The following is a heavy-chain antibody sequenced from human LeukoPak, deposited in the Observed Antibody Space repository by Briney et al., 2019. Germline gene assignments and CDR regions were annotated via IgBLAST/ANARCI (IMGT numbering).Heavy chain of an antibody. CDR1: GGSISSGGYY. V-gene: IGHV4-30-2*01. Sequence: EPSETLSLTCTVSGGSISSGGYYWSWIRQPPGKGLEWIGYIYHSGSTYYNPSLKSRVTISVDRSKNQFSLKLSSVTAADTAVYYCARDTPAYSNYDGSDYWGQGTLVTVSS. D-gene: IGHD4-11*01. J-gene: IGHJ4*02. CDR3: ARDTPAYSNYDGSDY. CDR2: IYHSGST.